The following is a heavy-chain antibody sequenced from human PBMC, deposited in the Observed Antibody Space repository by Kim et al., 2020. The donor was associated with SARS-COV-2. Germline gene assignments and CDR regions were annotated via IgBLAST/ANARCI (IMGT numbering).Heavy chain of an antibody. CDR3: ARDSRTMVRGYPRGYFDY. V-gene: IGHV3-30*01. Sequence: KGRFTIARDNSKNTLYLQMNSLIAEDTAVYYCARDSRTMVRGYPRGYFDYWGQGTLVTVSS. D-gene: IGHD3-10*01. J-gene: IGHJ4*02.